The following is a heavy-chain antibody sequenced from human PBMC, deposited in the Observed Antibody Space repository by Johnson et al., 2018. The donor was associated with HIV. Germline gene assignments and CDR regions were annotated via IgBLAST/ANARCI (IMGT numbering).Heavy chain of an antibody. V-gene: IGHV3-74*02. Sequence: VQLVESGGGLVQPGGSLRLSCAASGFTFSSYWMHWVRQAPGKGLVWVSRINSDGSSASYADSVKGRFTISRDNAKNTLYLQMGSLRTEDMAVYHCARARYTSDWYLYDAFDLWGQGTMVTVSS. CDR3: ARARYTSDWYLYDAFDL. J-gene: IGHJ3*01. CDR2: INSDGSSA. CDR1: GFTFSSYW. D-gene: IGHD6-13*01.